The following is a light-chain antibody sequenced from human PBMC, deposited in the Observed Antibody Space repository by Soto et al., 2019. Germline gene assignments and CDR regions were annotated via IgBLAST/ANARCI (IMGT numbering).Light chain of an antibody. Sequence: EIVLTQSPGTLSLSPGDRATLSCRASQSLSSNYLAWYQQKPGQAPRLLIYGASRRATDIPDSFSGSGSGTDFALTITRLEPADFAVYFCQQDDTFPRTFGQGTKVEIQ. V-gene: IGKV3-20*01. CDR1: QSLSSNY. CDR2: GAS. CDR3: QQDDTFPRT. J-gene: IGKJ1*01.